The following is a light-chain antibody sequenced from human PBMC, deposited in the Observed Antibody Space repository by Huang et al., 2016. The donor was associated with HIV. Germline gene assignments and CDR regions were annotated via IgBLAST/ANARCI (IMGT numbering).Light chain of an antibody. Sequence: EIVLTQSPGTLSLSPGERATLSCRASQSVSSNYLAWYLQKPGQAPTLRIYGASSRATDIPDRFSGSGSGTDFTLTISRLEPEDFAVYYCHQYGSPPFTFGPGTKVDIK. V-gene: IGKV3-20*01. CDR1: QSVSSNY. CDR3: HQYGSPPFT. CDR2: GAS. J-gene: IGKJ3*01.